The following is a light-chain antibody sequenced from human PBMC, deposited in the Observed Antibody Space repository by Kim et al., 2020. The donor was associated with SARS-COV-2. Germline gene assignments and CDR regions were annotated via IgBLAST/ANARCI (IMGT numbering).Light chain of an antibody. CDR1: ITNIGSRT. J-gene: IGLJ3*02. CDR3: VAWDDSLNGPV. Sequence: QSVLTQPPSVSGTPGQSVTIPCSGGITNIGSRTVNWYQQFPGMAPKLLIYSNNQRSSGVPDRFSASTSGTSASLAISGLHSEDEADYYCVAWDDSLNGPVFGGGTQLTVL. V-gene: IGLV1-44*01. CDR2: SNN.